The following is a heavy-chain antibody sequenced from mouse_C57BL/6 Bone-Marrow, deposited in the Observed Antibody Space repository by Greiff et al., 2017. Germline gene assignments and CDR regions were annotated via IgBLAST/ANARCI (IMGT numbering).Heavy chain of an antibody. V-gene: IGHV2-2*01. J-gene: IGHJ3*01. CDR1: GFSFTSYG. CDR2: IWSGGST. Sequence: VKLVESGPGLVKPSQCLSITCTVSGFSFTSYGVHWVRQSPGKGLEWLGVIWSGGSTDYNAAFISRLSISKDKSKSQVFFNMNSLQADDTAIYYCAFQTGTWFACWGQGTLVTGAA. CDR3: AFQTGTWFAC. D-gene: IGHD4-1*01.